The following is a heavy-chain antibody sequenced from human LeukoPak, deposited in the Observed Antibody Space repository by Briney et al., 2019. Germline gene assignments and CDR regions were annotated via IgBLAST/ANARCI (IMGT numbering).Heavy chain of an antibody. CDR2: ISTYNGNT. J-gene: IGHJ4*02. CDR3: ARVPPIPPITDFDL. CDR1: GYTFSTYG. D-gene: IGHD1-14*01. Sequence: ASVKVSFKASGYTFSTYGITWVRQAPGQGLEWMGWISTYNGNTCYAQKLQGRVTMTTDTSTSTAYMELRSLRSDDTAVYYCARVPPIPPITDFDLWGQGTLVTVSS. V-gene: IGHV1-18*01.